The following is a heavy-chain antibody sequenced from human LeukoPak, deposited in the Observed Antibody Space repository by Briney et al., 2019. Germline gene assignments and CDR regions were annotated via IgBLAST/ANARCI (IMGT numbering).Heavy chain of an antibody. CDR3: ARGKLGSGCYEDLFDY. J-gene: IGHJ4*02. D-gene: IGHD6-19*01. CDR1: GFTFSSYS. Sequence: PGGSLRLSCAASGFTFSSYSMNWVRQAPGKGLEWVSSISSSSSYIYYADSVKGRFTISRDNAKNSLFLQMDSLRAEDTAVYYCARGKLGSGCYEDLFDYWGQGTLVTVSS. CDR2: ISSSSSYI. V-gene: IGHV3-21*01.